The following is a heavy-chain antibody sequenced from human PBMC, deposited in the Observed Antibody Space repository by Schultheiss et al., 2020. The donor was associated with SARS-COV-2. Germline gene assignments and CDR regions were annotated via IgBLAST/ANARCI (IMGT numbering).Heavy chain of an antibody. Sequence: SETLSLTCTVSGGSISSYYWSWIRQPPGKGLEWIGYIYYSGSTNYNPSLKSRVTMSVDTSKNQFSLKLSSVTAADTAVYYCARDLADFWSGPEYYYYGMDVWGQGTTVTVSS. CDR3: ARDLADFWSGPEYYYYGMDV. D-gene: IGHD3-3*01. CDR1: GGSISSYY. J-gene: IGHJ6*02. V-gene: IGHV4-59*12. CDR2: IYYSGST.